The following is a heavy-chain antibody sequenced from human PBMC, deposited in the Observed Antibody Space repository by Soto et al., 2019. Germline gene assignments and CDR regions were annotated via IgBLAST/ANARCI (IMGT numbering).Heavy chain of an antibody. CDR2: INSDESST. D-gene: IGHD3-3*01. V-gene: IGHV3-74*01. J-gene: IGHJ6*02. Sequence: GGSLRLSCAASGFTFSNYWMHWVRQAPGKGLVWVSRINSDESSTNYADSVKGRFTISRDNAKNTLYLQMNSLRAEDTAVYYCARAGYYDFWSGYHYGMDVWGQGTTVTVS. CDR3: ARAGYYDFWSGYHYGMDV. CDR1: GFTFSNYW.